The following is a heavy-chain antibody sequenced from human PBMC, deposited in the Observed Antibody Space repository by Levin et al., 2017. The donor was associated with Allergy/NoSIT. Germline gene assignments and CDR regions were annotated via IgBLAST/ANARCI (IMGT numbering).Heavy chain of an antibody. D-gene: IGHD4-23*01. V-gene: IGHV3-23*01. Sequence: GGSLRLSCAASGFTFSSYAMAWVRQAPGKGLEWVSLISGSAGRTYYADSVKGRFTISRSNSENTLFLQMSNLTAADTAVYYCARKTRRATVEINVTLVDSWGLGILVSVSS. CDR3: ARKTRRATVEINVTLVDS. CDR2: ISGSAGRT. CDR1: GFTFSSYA. J-gene: IGHJ4*02.